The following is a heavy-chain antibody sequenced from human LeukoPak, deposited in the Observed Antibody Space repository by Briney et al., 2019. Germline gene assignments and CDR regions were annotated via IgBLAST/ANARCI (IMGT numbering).Heavy chain of an antibody. CDR2: ISYDGSNK. V-gene: IGHV3-30*18. D-gene: IGHD2-15*01. J-gene: IGHJ5*02. CDR1: GFTFSSYG. CDR3: AKDGTRGHCSSDSCYFGFDP. Sequence: PGGSLRLSCAASGFTFSSYGMNWVRQAPGKGLEWVAVISYDGSNKYSADSVKGRFTISRDNSKNTLYLQMNSLRAEDTAVYYCAKDGTRGHCSSDSCYFGFDPWGQGTLVTVSS.